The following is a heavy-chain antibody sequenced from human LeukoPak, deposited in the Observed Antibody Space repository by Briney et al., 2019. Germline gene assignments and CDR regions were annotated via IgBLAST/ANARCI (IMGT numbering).Heavy chain of an antibody. V-gene: IGHV3-23*01. CDR3: AKRGEVSTYYYFES. CDR1: KFTFMNYA. CDR2: IGSAGGSI. J-gene: IGHJ4*02. Sequence: GGSLRLSCTASKFTFMNYAMHWVRQAPGKGLEWLSTIGSAGGSIFYADSVKGRFTISRDNSKSTLFLQMDSLRVKDTALYYCAKRGEVSTYYYFESWGQGALVTVSS. D-gene: IGHD2/OR15-2a*01.